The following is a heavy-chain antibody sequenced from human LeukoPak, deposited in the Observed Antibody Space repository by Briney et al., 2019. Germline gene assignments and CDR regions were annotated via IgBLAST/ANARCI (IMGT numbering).Heavy chain of an antibody. Sequence: GASVKVSCKASGCTFTSYSLHWVRQAPGQGLEWMGRIRPNSGGVNYAPKFQGRVTITRDTSTTTAYMELNSLRSDDTALYYCATAPRPSLQRLSVFDIWGQGTMVSVSS. CDR3: ATAPRPSLQRLSVFDI. V-gene: IGHV1-2*06. CDR2: IRPNSGGV. D-gene: IGHD2-2*01. CDR1: GCTFTSYS. J-gene: IGHJ3*02.